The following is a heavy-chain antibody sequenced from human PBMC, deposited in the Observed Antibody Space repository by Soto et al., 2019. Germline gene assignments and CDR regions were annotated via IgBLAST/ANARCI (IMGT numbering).Heavy chain of an antibody. CDR3: ARDPPYCSSTNCYLDY. Sequence: GGSLRLSCAASGFTFSNYNMNWVRQAPGKGLEWVSSISSSSSYIYYAGSVKGRFTISRDNAKNSLSLQMNSLRAEDTAVYYCARDPPYCSSTNCYLDYWGKGTLVTVPS. CDR1: GFTFSNYN. V-gene: IGHV3-21*01. D-gene: IGHD2-2*01. J-gene: IGHJ4*02. CDR2: ISSSSSYI.